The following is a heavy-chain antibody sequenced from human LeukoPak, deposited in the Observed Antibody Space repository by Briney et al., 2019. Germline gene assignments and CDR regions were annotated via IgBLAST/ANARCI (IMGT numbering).Heavy chain of an antibody. CDR2: IYPGDSDI. CDR1: GYTFTRYW. V-gene: IGHV5-51*01. J-gene: IGHJ4*02. Sequence: GESLKISCKGSGYTFTRYWIGWVRQMPGKGLEWMGTIYPGDSDIRYSPSFQGQVTISADKSISTAYLQWSSLKASDTAIYYCARQMEMATITSPPDYWGQGTLVTVSS. CDR3: ARQMEMATITSPPDY. D-gene: IGHD5-24*01.